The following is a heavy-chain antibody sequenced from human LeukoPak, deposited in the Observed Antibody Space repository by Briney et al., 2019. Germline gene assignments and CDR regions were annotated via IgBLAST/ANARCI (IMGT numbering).Heavy chain of an antibody. CDR1: GYTFTGYY. CDR3: ARGDGQIAAAGTGWFDP. CDR2: INPNSGGT. J-gene: IGHJ5*02. D-gene: IGHD6-13*01. V-gene: IGHV1-2*04. Sequence: ASVKVSCKASGYTFTGYYMHWVRQAPGQGLEWMGWINPNSGGTNYAQKFQGWVTMTRDTSISTAYMELSRLRSDDTAVYYCARGDGQIAAAGTGWFDPWGQGTLVTASS.